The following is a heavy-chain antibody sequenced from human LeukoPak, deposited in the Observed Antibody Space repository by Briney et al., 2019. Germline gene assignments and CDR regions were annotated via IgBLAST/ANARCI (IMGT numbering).Heavy chain of an antibody. CDR3: AELGITMIGGV. D-gene: IGHD3-10*02. CDR2: ISWNSGSI. J-gene: IGHJ6*04. CDR1: GFTFDDYA. V-gene: IGHV3-9*01. Sequence: GGSLRLSCAASGFTFDDYAMHWVRQGPGKGLEWVSGISWNSGSIGYADSVKGRFTISRDNAKNSLYLQMNSLRAEDTAVYYCAELGITMIGGVWGKGTTVTISS.